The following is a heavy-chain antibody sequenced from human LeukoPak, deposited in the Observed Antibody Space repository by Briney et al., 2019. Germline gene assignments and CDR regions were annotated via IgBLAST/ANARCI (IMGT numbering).Heavy chain of an antibody. D-gene: IGHD6-6*01. CDR3: ASSGGPPGIAARPSYYYYYMDV. CDR2: ISYDGSNK. Sequence: GRSLRLSCAASGFTFSSYAMHWVRQAPGKGREWVAVISYDGSNKYYADSVKGRFTISRDNSKNTLYLQMNSLRAEDTAVYYCASSGGPPGIAARPSYYYYYMDVWGKGTTVTVSS. J-gene: IGHJ6*03. CDR1: GFTFSSYA. V-gene: IGHV3-30*04.